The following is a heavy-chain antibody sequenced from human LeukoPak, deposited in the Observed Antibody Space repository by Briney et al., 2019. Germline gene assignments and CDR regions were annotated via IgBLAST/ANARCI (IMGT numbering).Heavy chain of an antibody. V-gene: IGHV4-61*02. CDR1: GGSISSGSYY. D-gene: IGHD4-11*01. J-gene: IGHJ4*02. CDR2: IYTRGST. CDR3: ARVARHDYTYYPGGNYFDY. Sequence: SETLSLTCSVSGGSISSGSYYWSWIRQPAGKGLEWIGRIYTRGSTNYNPSLKSRVTISVDTSKNQFSLKLTSVTAADTAVYYCARVARHDYTYYPGGNYFDYWGQGTLVTVSS.